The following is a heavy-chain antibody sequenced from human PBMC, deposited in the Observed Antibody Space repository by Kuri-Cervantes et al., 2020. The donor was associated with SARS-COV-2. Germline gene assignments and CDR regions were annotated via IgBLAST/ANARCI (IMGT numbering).Heavy chain of an antibody. CDR2: ITNKAYGGTT. V-gene: IGHV3-49*03. CDR1: GFTFGDYA. Sequence: GGSLRLSCTASGFTFGDYAMSWFRQAPGKGLEWVGFITNKAYGGTTEYAASVKGRFTISRDDSKSIAYLQMNSLKTEDTAVYYCTRDGYGDYNDAFDIRGQGTMVTVSS. J-gene: IGHJ3*02. D-gene: IGHD4-17*01. CDR3: TRDGYGDYNDAFDI.